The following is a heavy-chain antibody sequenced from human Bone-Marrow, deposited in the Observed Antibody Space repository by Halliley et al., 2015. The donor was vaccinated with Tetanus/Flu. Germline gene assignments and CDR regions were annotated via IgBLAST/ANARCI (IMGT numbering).Heavy chain of an antibody. CDR2: ISGNDLRT. J-gene: IGHJ6*02. CDR1: GFTFSDFG. Sequence: SLRLSCAASGFTFSDFGMSWVRQATGKGLEWVSGISGNDLRTYYADSVKGRFTISRDNSKNTLYLQMNSLSAEDTAVYYCAKDPPNYYDRGGYYIIKMDVWGQGPSVTVSS. V-gene: IGHV3-23*01. D-gene: IGHD3-22*01. CDR3: AKDPPNYYDRGGYYIIKMDV.